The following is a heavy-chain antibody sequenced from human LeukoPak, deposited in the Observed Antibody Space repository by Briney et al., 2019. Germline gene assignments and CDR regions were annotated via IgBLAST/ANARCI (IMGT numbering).Heavy chain of an antibody. Sequence: PGGSLRLSCAASGFTFSSYSMNWVRQAPGKGLEWVSSISSSSSYIYYADSVKGRFTISRDNAKNSLYLQMNSLRAEDTAVYYCAGAVCSSTSCYFDYWGQGTLVTVSS. D-gene: IGHD2-2*01. J-gene: IGHJ4*02. CDR3: AGAVCSSTSCYFDY. V-gene: IGHV3-21*01. CDR2: ISSSSSYI. CDR1: GFTFSSYS.